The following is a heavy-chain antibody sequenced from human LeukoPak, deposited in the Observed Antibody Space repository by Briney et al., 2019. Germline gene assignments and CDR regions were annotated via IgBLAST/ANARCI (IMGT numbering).Heavy chain of an antibody. CDR2: INSDGRSA. V-gene: IGHV3-74*01. Sequence: GGSLRLSCSASGFTFRSYWMHWVRQAPGKGPVWVSRINSDGRSASYGESVKGRFTISRDNAKNTVYLQMDNLRAEDTAVYYCVRDVWGDRDGFFECWGQGTLVTVSS. CDR3: VRDVWGDRDGFFEC. J-gene: IGHJ4*02. CDR1: GFTFRSYW. D-gene: IGHD5-24*01.